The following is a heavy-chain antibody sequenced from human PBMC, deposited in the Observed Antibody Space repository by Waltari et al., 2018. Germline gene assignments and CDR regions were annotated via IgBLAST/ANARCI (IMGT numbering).Heavy chain of an antibody. CDR1: GGSISSSSYY. V-gene: IGHV4-39*01. CDR3: ARLRSIFGVVSARVAHHPYYYYMDV. J-gene: IGHJ6*03. Sequence: QLQLQESGPGLVKPSETLSLTCTVSGGSISSSSYYWGWIRQPPGQGLGWIGSIYYSGSTYYNPSLKSRVTISVDTSKNQFSLKLSSVTAADTAVYYCARLRSIFGVVSARVAHHPYYYYMDVWGKGTTVTVSS. CDR2: IYYSGST. D-gene: IGHD3-3*01.